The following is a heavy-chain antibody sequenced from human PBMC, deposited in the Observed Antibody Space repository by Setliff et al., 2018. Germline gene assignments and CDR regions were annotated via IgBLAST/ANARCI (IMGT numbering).Heavy chain of an antibody. J-gene: IGHJ6*02. V-gene: IGHV4-38-2*01. CDR1: GASITSGHY. CDR2: IYHRGRT. CDR3: ARARPATIAGVVPGVADFGIDV. D-gene: IGHD2-2*01. Sequence: SETLSLTCGVSGASITSGHYWGWIRQPPGKGLEWIGTIYHRGRTYYNPSLKRRVTISLEMSKNQFSLTLSSVTAADTAVYYCARARPATIAGVVPGVADFGIDVWGQGTTVTV.